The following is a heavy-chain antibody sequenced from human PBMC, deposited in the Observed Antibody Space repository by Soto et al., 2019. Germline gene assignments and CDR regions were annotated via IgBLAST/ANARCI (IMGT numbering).Heavy chain of an antibody. Sequence: QVQLQESGPGLVKPSETLSLTCTVSGDSMTNRYYYWSWVRQNPGKGLEWIGHIFHSGRTHFNPSLKSRVSISVDTSNNQFSLYLMSVTAADTAVYYCARWLEVSLYYFDSWGQGAPVTVSS. V-gene: IGHV4-31*03. D-gene: IGHD3-22*01. CDR3: ARWLEVSLYYFDS. CDR1: GDSMTNRYYY. CDR2: IFHSGRT. J-gene: IGHJ4*02.